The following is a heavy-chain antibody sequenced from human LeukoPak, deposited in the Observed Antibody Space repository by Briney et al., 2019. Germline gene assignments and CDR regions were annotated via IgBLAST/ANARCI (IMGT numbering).Heavy chain of an antibody. D-gene: IGHD6-19*01. CDR2: INHSGST. Sequence: SETLSLTCSVSGGSISSHYWSWIRQPPGKGLEWIGEINHSGSTNYNPSLKSRVTISVDTSKNQFSLKLSSVTAADTAVYYCAVGSGWYNGWGQGTLDTVSS. CDR3: AVGSGWYNG. V-gene: IGHV4-34*01. CDR1: GGSISSHY. J-gene: IGHJ4*02.